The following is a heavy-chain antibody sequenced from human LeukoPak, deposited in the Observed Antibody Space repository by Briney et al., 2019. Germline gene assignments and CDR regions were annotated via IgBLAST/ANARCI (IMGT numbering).Heavy chain of an antibody. Sequence: GGSLRLSCAVSGFRFSGYNMNWVRQAPGKGLEWIAYISSTTVIYYADSVEGRFTVSRDNAHDSLHLQMSSPTLDDTAVYFCAREGDGSNSGFAYWGQGTPVTVSS. CDR2: ISSTTVI. J-gene: IGHJ4*02. D-gene: IGHD4-11*01. CDR1: GFRFSGYN. CDR3: AREGDGSNSGFAY. V-gene: IGHV3-69-1*01.